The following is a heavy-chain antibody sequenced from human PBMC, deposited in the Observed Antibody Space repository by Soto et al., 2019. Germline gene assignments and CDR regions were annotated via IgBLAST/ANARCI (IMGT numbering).Heavy chain of an antibody. CDR1: SGPSSSHN. CDR3: VRQGIGNLHGLVDV. Sequence: QVQLQQSGPGLVKPSETLSLTCSVSSGPSSSHNWGWIRQPPGRGLEWIGYVYSTGGTSYNPSLKSRVTISADTSTNHISLTLTSVTAAAPAVYYCVRQGIGNLHGLVDVWGQGTTVRVSS. V-gene: IGHV4-59*08. D-gene: IGHD1-1*01. CDR2: VYSTGGT. J-gene: IGHJ6*02.